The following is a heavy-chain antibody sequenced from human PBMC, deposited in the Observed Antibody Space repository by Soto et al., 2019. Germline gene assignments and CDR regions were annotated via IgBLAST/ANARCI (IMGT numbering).Heavy chain of an antibody. J-gene: IGHJ6*03. CDR2: ISSSSSYI. CDR1: EFAFSSYS. Sequence: PGGSMRLSCAASEFAFSSYSVNWVRKDPGKGLEWVSSISSSSSYIYYADSVKGRFTISRDNAKNSLYLQMNSLRAEDTAVYYCAREGTRYYYYMDVWGKGTTVTVSS. CDR3: AREGTRYYYYMDV. V-gene: IGHV3-21*01.